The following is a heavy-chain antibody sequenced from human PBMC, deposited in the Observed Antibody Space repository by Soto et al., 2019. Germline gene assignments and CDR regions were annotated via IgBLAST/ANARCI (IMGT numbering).Heavy chain of an antibody. CDR3: ARDQPGIWDAFDI. V-gene: IGHV4-34*01. D-gene: IGHD6-13*01. CDR2: INHSGST. Sequence: SETLSLTCTVSGGSISSYYWSWIRQPPGKGLEWIGEINHSGSTNYNPSLKSRVTISVDTSKNQFSLKLSSVTAADTAVYYCARDQPGIWDAFDIWGQGTMVTVSS. CDR1: GGSISSYY. J-gene: IGHJ3*02.